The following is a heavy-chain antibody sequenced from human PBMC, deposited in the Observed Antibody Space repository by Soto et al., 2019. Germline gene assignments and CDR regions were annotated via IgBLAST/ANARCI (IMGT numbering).Heavy chain of an antibody. D-gene: IGHD4-17*01. Sequence: GSLRLSCAASGFTFSSYAMSWVRQAPGKGLEWVSAISGSGGSTYYADSVKGRFTISRDNSKNTLYLQMNSLRAEDTAVYYCANYGDYVRYYYYYMDVWGKGTTVTVSS. V-gene: IGHV3-23*01. CDR1: GFTFSSYA. CDR3: ANYGDYVRYYYYYMDV. CDR2: ISGSGGST. J-gene: IGHJ6*03.